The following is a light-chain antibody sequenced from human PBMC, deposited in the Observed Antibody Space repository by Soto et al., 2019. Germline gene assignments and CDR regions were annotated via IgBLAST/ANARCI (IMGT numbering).Light chain of an antibody. V-gene: IGKV3-20*01. CDR2: GKS. CDR1: QRVGSRY. J-gene: IGKJ4*01. Sequence: EIVLTQSPGTLSLSPGESATLSCRASQRVGSRYVAWYQRKRGQAPRLLIYGKSSRAPGLPDRFRGSGSGTDFALSIRRLEPEDFAGYYGQQYGCALRPFGGWTKVEI. CDR3: QQYGCALRP.